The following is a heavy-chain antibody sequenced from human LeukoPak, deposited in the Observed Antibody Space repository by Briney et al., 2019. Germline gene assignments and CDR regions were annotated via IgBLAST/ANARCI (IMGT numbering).Heavy chain of an antibody. J-gene: IGHJ6*02. CDR2: ISSSSSYI. Sequence: GGSLRLSCAASGFTFSSYSMNWVRRAPGKGLEWVSSISSSSSYIYYADSVKGRFTISRDNAKNSLYLQMNSLRAEDTAVYYCARRGSSGWPGYYYYGMDVWGQGTTVTVSS. CDR1: GFTFSSYS. D-gene: IGHD6-19*01. V-gene: IGHV3-21*01. CDR3: ARRGSSGWPGYYYYGMDV.